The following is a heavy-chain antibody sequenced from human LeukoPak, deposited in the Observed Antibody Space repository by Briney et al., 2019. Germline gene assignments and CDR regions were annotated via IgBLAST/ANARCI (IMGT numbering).Heavy chain of an antibody. V-gene: IGHV1-3*01. CDR3: ARGVQWELLISYYYYSMDV. J-gene: IGHJ6*02. Sequence: GASVKVSCKASGYTFTSYTMHWVRQAPGQRLEWMGWINPGNGNTKYSQRFQGRVTITRDTSASTAYMGLSSLRSEDTAVYYCARGVQWELLISYYYYSMDVWGQGTTVTVSS. CDR2: INPGNGNT. D-gene: IGHD1-26*01. CDR1: GYTFTSYT.